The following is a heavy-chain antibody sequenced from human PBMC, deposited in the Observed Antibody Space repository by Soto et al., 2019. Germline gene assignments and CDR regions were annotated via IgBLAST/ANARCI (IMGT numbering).Heavy chain of an antibody. Sequence: GALRLSCAASRFTFSSYGMHWVRQAPGKGLEWVAVITNDGSHEYYAVSVKGRFTISRDNSKNTLYLQMNSLRVEDTAVYYCAKDQGVVTPFDYWGQGTLVTVSS. CDR3: AKDQGVVTPFDY. V-gene: IGHV3-30*18. J-gene: IGHJ4*02. CDR2: ITNDGSHE. D-gene: IGHD3-22*01. CDR1: RFTFSSYG.